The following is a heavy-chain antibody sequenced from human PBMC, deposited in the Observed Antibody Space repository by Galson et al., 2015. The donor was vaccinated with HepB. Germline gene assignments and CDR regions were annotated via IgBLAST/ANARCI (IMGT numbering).Heavy chain of an antibody. CDR2: ISYDGSNK. J-gene: IGHJ4*02. D-gene: IGHD2-2*01. CDR3: AKEANCSSTSCYLDRYFDY. V-gene: IGHV3-30*18. Sequence: TFSSYAMSWVRQAPGKGLEWVAVISYDGSNKYYADSVKGRFTISRDNSKNTLYLQMNSLRAEDTAVYYCAKEANCSSTSCYLDRYFDYWGQGTLVTVSS. CDR1: TFSSYA.